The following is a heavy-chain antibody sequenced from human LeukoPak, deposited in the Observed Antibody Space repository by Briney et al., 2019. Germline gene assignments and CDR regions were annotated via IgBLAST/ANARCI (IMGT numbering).Heavy chain of an antibody. CDR2: INASGGST. V-gene: IGHV1-46*01. Sequence: ASVKVSCMASGYTFTSYYIHWVRQAPGQGLEWMGIINASGGSTSYAQKFQGRVTVTRDTSTSTVYMELSSLRSKDTAVYYCARGLKPPWDSTDYHDWGQGTLVTVSS. CDR3: ARGLKPPWDSTDYHD. J-gene: IGHJ4*02. CDR1: GYTFTSYY. D-gene: IGHD2-2*01.